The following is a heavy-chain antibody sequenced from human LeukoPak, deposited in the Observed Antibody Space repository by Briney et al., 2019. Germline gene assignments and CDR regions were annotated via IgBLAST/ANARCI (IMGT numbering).Heavy chain of an antibody. D-gene: IGHD1-14*01. Sequence: GGSLRLSCAASGFSFSNYWMSWVRQAPGKGLEWVSAISGSGGRTYYADSVKGRVTISRDNSKNTLYLQMNSLRAEDTAVYYCAKPARTDYVDYWGQGTLVTVST. CDR3: AKPARTDYVDY. J-gene: IGHJ4*02. V-gene: IGHV3-23*01. CDR2: ISGSGGRT. CDR1: GFSFSNYW.